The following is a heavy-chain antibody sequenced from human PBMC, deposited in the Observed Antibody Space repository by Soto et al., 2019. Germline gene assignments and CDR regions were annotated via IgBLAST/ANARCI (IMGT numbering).Heavy chain of an antibody. CDR1: GFTFSRYW. V-gene: IGHV3-7*01. D-gene: IGHD5-18*01. CDR2: IKQDGTEK. CDR3: ARGDTPMITGMDSFDI. J-gene: IGHJ3*02. Sequence: WWSLRLSFASSGFTFSRYWMNWVRQAPGKGLEWVANIKQDGTEKNYVDSGKGRFTISRDNARNSLYLQMDSLRAEDTAVYFCARGDTPMITGMDSFDIWGQGTMVTVSS.